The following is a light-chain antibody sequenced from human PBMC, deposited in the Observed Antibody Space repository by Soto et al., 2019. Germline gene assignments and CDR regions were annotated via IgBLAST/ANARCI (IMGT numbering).Light chain of an antibody. Sequence: EAVMTQSPGTLSVSVGERATLSCRASHGVSRNLAWYQQKPGQAPRLLIYGASTRATGIPARFSGSGSGTDFTLTISSLQSEDFAVYYCQHYGGSLYTFGQGTKLEIK. CDR3: QHYGGSLYT. J-gene: IGKJ2*01. V-gene: IGKV3D-15*01. CDR2: GAS. CDR1: HGVSRN.